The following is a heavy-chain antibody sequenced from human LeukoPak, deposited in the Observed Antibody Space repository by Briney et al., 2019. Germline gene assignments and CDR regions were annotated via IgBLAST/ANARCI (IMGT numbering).Heavy chain of an antibody. Sequence: TSLTLSCAASGFTFSSYGMHWVRQAPRKGLAWVALIWYDGSNKYYADSVKGRFTISRDNSKNTLYLQMNSLRAEDTAVYFCAKDRGGYYDSSGYLTALDYWGQGTLVTVSS. J-gene: IGHJ4*02. CDR1: GFTFSSYG. CDR2: IWYDGSNK. CDR3: AKDRGGYYDSSGYLTALDY. D-gene: IGHD3-22*01. V-gene: IGHV3-33*06.